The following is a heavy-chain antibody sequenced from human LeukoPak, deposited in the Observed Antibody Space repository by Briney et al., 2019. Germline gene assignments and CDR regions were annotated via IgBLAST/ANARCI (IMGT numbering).Heavy chain of an antibody. D-gene: IGHD3-10*01. CDR2: IYYSGST. CDR3: ARVLWSENWFDP. Sequence: PSETLSLTCTVSSGSISSSSYYWGWIRQPPGKGLEWIGSIYYSGSTYYNPSLKSRVTISVDTSKNQFSLKLSSVTAADTAVYYCARVLWSENWFDPWGQGTLVTVSS. CDR1: SGSISSSSYY. V-gene: IGHV4-39*07. J-gene: IGHJ5*02.